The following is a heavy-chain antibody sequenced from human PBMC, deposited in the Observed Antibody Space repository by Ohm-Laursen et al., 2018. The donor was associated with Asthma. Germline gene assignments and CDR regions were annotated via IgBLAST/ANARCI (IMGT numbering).Heavy chain of an antibody. CDR2: IYHSGST. D-gene: IGHD3-10*01. J-gene: IGHJ4*02. V-gene: IGHV4-4*02. CDR1: GGSISSSNW. CDR3: ARTYGSGSLDY. Sequence: SDTLSLTCAVSGGSISSSNWWSWVRQPPGKGLEWIGEIYHSGSTNYNPSLKSRVTISVDTSKNQFSLKLSSVTAADTAVYYCARTYGSGSLDYWGQGTLVTVSS.